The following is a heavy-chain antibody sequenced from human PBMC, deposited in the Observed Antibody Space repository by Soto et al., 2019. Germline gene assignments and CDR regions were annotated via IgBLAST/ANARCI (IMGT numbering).Heavy chain of an antibody. CDR1: GYTLTSYA. V-gene: IGHV1-3*01. J-gene: IGHJ6*02. CDR3: ARGDCSGGSCYGSHYYYGMDV. Sequence: ASVKGSCKASGYTLTSYAMHWVRQAPGQRLEWMGWINAGNGNTKYSQKFQGRVTITRDTSASTAYMELSSLRSEDTAVYYCARGDCSGGSCYGSHYYYGMDVWGQGTTVTVS. CDR2: INAGNGNT. D-gene: IGHD2-15*01.